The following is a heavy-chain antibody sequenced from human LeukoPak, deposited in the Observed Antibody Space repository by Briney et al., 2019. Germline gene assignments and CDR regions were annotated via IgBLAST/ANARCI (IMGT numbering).Heavy chain of an antibody. CDR3: ARARGGSHYFDY. CDR2: IYSGGST. Sequence: GGSLRLSCAPSGFTVSSNYMSWVRQAPGKGLEWVSVIYSGGSTYYADSVKGRFTISRDNPKNTLYLQMNSLRAEDTAVYYCARARGGSHYFDYWGQGTLVTVSS. V-gene: IGHV3-66*02. D-gene: IGHD1-26*01. J-gene: IGHJ4*02. CDR1: GFTVSSNY.